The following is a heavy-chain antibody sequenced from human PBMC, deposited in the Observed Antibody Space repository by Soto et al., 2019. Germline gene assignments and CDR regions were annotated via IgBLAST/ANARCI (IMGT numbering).Heavy chain of an antibody. V-gene: IGHV4-61*01. CDR2: IYNSGSS. J-gene: IGHJ1*01. CDR3: AIYDYDGGGYSRRYFQH. Sequence: PSETLSLTCTVSGGSVSSGSYYWSWIRQPPGKGLEWIGYIYNSGSSYYNSSLSSRATISVDTPKNQFSLKLSSVSAADTAVYYCAIYDYDGGGYSRRYFQHWGHGTLVTVSS. D-gene: IGHD2-21*01. CDR1: GGSVSSGSYY.